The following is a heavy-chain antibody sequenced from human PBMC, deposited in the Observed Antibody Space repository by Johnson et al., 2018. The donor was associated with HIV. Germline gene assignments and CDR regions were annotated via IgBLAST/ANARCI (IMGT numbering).Heavy chain of an antibody. Sequence: QEKLVESGGGVVQPGRSLRLSCAASGFTFRSHAMHWVRQAPGKGLEWVAVISYDGSNKYYADSVKGRFTISRDHSKNTLYLQMNSLRAEDTAVYYCAKVAVATAAGGVALDIWGPGTMVTVSS. CDR2: ISYDGSNK. CDR1: GFTFRSHA. V-gene: IGHV3-30*04. CDR3: AKVAVATAAGGVALDI. J-gene: IGHJ3*02. D-gene: IGHD6-13*01.